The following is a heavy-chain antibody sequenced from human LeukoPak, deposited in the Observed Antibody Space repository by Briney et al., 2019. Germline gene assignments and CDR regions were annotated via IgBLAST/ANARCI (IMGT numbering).Heavy chain of an antibody. CDR3: ARVGVEDIVVVPAAAPGVYYFDY. CDR2: ISAYNGKT. D-gene: IGHD2-2*01. Sequence: ASVKVSCKASGDTFTSYGISWVRQAPGQGLEWMGWISAYNGKTNYAQKLQGRVTMTTDTSTSTAYMERRSLRSDDTAVYYCARVGVEDIVVVPAAAPGVYYFDYWGQGTLVTVSS. CDR1: GDTFTSYG. V-gene: IGHV1-18*01. J-gene: IGHJ4*02.